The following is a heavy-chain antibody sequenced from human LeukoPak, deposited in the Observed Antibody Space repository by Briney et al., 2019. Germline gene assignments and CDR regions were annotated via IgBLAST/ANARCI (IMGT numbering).Heavy chain of an antibody. CDR3: ARSLGYYDSSGYYSYNWFDP. Sequence: GGSLRLSCAASGFTFSSYSMNWVRQAPGKGLEWVSYISSSSSTIYYADSVKGRFTISRDNAKNSLYLQMNSLRDEDTAVYYCARSLGYYDSSGYYSYNWFDPWGQGTLVTVSS. V-gene: IGHV3-48*02. CDR2: ISSSSSTI. J-gene: IGHJ5*02. D-gene: IGHD3-22*01. CDR1: GFTFSSYS.